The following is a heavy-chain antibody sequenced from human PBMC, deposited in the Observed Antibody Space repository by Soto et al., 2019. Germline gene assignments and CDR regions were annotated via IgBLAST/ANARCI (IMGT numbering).Heavy chain of an antibody. V-gene: IGHV1-18*01. CDR2: ISAYNGDT. Sequence: QVQLLQSGAEVKKPGASVKGSCKASGYTFTNYGITWVRQAPGQGLEWMGWISAYNGDTHYTQRLQGRVTMTTDTSTSTDYMELRGLRSDDTAVYYCARVRQLVGYFHYYMDVWGKGTTVTVSS. D-gene: IGHD6-6*01. CDR1: GYTFTNYG. CDR3: ARVRQLVGYFHYYMDV. J-gene: IGHJ6*03.